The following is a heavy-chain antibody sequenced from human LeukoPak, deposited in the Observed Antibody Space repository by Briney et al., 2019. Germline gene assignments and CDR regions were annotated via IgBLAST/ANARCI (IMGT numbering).Heavy chain of an antibody. CDR1: GFTFSSSW. V-gene: IGHV3-7*05. J-gene: IGHJ4*02. CDR3: AGMGY. D-gene: IGHD5-24*01. Sequence: GGSLRLSCVASGFTFSSSWMSWVRQAPGKGLEWVASINEDGREKNYVDSVKGRFTISRDNAKNSLYLQMNTLRAEDTAVYYCAGMGYWGQGTLVTVSS. CDR2: INEDGREK.